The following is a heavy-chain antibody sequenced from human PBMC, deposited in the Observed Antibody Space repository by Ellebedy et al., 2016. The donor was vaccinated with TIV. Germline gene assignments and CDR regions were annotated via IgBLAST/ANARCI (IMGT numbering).Heavy chain of an antibody. V-gene: IGHV3-30*04. CDR2: ISSDGTNN. CDR1: GFIFPTYA. CDR3: ARGGWNDVSYSGFDY. Sequence: GGSLRLXXAASGFIFPTYAFHWVRQAPGKGLEWVGLISSDGTNNDYAGSVKGRFTISRDNSKNTIYLQMNSLRPEDTAVYHCARGGWNDVSYSGFDYWGQGTLVTVSS. J-gene: IGHJ4*02. D-gene: IGHD1-1*01.